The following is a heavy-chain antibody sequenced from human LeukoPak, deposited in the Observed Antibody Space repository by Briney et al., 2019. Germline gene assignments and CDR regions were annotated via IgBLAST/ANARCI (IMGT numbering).Heavy chain of an antibody. D-gene: IGHD1-26*01. CDR1: VYPISSGYY. CDR3: ARASGLGGSSSGAWGAIFDY. CDR2: LSHSGST. Sequence: PSETLSLTRSVSVYPISSGYYWRCMRQPPGKALEWIGSLSHSGSTYYNPSLKSRVTISVDTSKNQFSLKLSSVTAADTAVYYCARASGLGGSSSGAWGAIFDYWGQGTLVTVSS. J-gene: IGHJ4*02. V-gene: IGHV4-38-2*02.